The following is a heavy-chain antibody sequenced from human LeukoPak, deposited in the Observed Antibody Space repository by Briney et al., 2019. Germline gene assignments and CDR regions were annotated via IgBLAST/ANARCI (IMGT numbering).Heavy chain of an antibody. V-gene: IGHV1-2*02. CDR3: ARGEGSSWEPAYNWFDP. Sequence: ASANVSCKASGYTFTGYYMHWVRQAPGQGLEWMGWINPNSGGTNYAQKFQGRVTMTRDTSISTAYMELSRLRSDDTAVYYCARGEGSSWEPAYNWFDPWGQGTLVTVSS. CDR1: GYTFTGYY. J-gene: IGHJ5*02. D-gene: IGHD6-13*01. CDR2: INPNSGGT.